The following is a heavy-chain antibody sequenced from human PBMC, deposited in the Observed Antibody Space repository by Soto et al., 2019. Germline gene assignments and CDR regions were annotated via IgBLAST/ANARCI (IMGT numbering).Heavy chain of an antibody. J-gene: IGHJ4*02. V-gene: IGHV3-15*01. D-gene: IGHD2-15*01. CDR3: LTERGAGSYNGYSREDH. CDR1: GFTFANAW. Sequence: EVQLVESGGGLVKPGESLKLSCATSGFTFANAWMSWVRQAPGKGLEWVGRMKSKTDAGTTDFAAPVQGRFSISRDDSKNTWYLHMPNVKVEDTAMYYCLTERGAGSYNGYSREDHGGQGTLVTVSS. CDR2: MKSKTDAGTT.